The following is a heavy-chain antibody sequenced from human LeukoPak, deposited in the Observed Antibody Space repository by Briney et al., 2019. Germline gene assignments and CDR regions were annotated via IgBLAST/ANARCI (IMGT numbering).Heavy chain of an antibody. CDR2: ITSGFTP. Sequence: PGGSLSLSCAASGLTFSDYAMSWFRQAPGKGLEWVSGITSGFTPHYADSVKGRFTISRDNSKNMFHLQLNSLRAEDTAVYYCAKGGDRDLYKRYFDYWGQGTLVTVSS. D-gene: IGHD2-21*01. J-gene: IGHJ4*02. CDR3: AKGGDRDLYKRYFDY. V-gene: IGHV3-23*01. CDR1: GLTFSDYA.